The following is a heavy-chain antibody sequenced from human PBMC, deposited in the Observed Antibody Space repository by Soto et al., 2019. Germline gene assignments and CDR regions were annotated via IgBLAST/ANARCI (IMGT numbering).Heavy chain of an antibody. J-gene: IGHJ4*02. CDR2: IYYSGST. Sequence: SETLSLTCTVSGGPISSSSYYWGWIRQPPGKGLEWIGSIYYSGSTYYNPSLKSRVTISVDTSKNQFSLKLSSVTAADTAVYYCARFIEYYYDSSGFDYWGQGTLVTVSS. V-gene: IGHV4-39*01. CDR1: GGPISSSSYY. D-gene: IGHD3-22*01. CDR3: ARFIEYYYDSSGFDY.